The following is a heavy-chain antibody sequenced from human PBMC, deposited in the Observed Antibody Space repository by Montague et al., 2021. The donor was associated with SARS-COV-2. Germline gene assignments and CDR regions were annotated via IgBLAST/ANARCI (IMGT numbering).Heavy chain of an antibody. CDR3: ATSADWGSTGRFDF. V-gene: IGHV1-24*01. CDR1: GYRLTELP. Sequence: SGKVSFKVSGYRLTELPMHWVRQAPGKGLEWMGGVDPEDGKTIYAQNFQGRLTIAEDTSADTAYMELSSLRSDDTAVYYCATSADWGSTGRFDFWGQGTLVTVSS. D-gene: IGHD7-27*01. CDR2: VDPEDGKT. J-gene: IGHJ4*02.